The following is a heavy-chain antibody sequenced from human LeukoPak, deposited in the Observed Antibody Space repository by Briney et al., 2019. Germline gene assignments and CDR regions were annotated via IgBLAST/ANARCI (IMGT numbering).Heavy chain of an antibody. CDR1: GFSFSSYD. CDR2: ISYDGSNK. V-gene: IGHV3-30*18. Sequence: GGSLRLSCAASGFSFSSYDMHWVRQAPGKGLEWVAFISYDGSNKHYVDSVKGRFTISRDNSKNTLYLQMNSLRAEDTAVYYCAKEQQLEPFDYWGQGTLVTVSS. CDR3: AKEQQLEPFDY. D-gene: IGHD1-1*01. J-gene: IGHJ4*02.